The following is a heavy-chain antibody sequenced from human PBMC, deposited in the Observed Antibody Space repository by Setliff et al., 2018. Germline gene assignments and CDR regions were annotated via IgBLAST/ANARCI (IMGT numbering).Heavy chain of an antibody. CDR2: IDKSGSPK. D-gene: IGHD5-12*01. J-gene: IGHJ4*02. CDR1: GFTFSDYY. CDR3: ARGDIGDGYNEH. Sequence: GGSLRLSCAASGFTFSDYYMSWIRQAPGKGLEWISYIDKSGSPKYYTDSVKGRLTISRNNAKNSVSLQMNSLSADDTAGYYGARGDIGDGYNEHWGQGTLVTVSS. V-gene: IGHV3-11*01.